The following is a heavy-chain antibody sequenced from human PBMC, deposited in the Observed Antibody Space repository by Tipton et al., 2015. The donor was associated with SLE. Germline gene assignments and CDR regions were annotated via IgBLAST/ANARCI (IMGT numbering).Heavy chain of an antibody. Sequence: TLSLTCTVSGGSISDYYWSWIRQPPGKGLDWIGEINHSGSTNYNPSLKSRVTISVDTSKNQFSLKLSSVTAADTAVYYCAREPVYYYYYMDVWGKGTTVTVSS. CDR3: AREPVYYYYYMDV. CDR2: INHSGST. CDR1: GGSISDYY. J-gene: IGHJ6*03. V-gene: IGHV4-34*01.